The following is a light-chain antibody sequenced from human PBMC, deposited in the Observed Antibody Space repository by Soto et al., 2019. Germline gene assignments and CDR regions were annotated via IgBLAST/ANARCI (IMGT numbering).Light chain of an antibody. J-gene: IGKJ1*01. Sequence: IVMAQSPVTLSVSPGERATLSCRASHSVSSNLAWYQQKPGQAPRLLIYDASTRATGIPARFSGSGSGTEFTLTISSLQSEDFAVYYCQQYNNWRTFGQGTKVDIK. CDR1: HSVSSN. CDR2: DAS. CDR3: QQYNNWRT. V-gene: IGKV3-15*01.